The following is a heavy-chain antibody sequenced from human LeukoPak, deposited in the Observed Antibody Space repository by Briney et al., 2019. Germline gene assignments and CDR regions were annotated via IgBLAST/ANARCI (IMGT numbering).Heavy chain of an antibody. CDR1: GFTFGDYA. V-gene: IGHV3-49*04. CDR2: IRSKAYGGTT. Sequence: GGSLRLSCTASGFTFGDYAMSWVRQAPGKGLEWVGFIRSKAYGGTTEYAASVKGRFTISRDDSKSIAYLQMNSLKTEDTAVYYCTSEYDYGGNHHLLDYWGQGTLVTVSS. CDR3: TSEYDYGGNHHLLDY. D-gene: IGHD4-17*01. J-gene: IGHJ4*02.